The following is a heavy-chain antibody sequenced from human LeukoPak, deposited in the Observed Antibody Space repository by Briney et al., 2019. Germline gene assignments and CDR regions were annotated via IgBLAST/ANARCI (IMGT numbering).Heavy chain of an antibody. J-gene: IGHJ4*02. Sequence: GSLRLSCAASGFTFSSYGMHWVRQAPGKGLEWVAVIWYDGSNKYYADSVKGRFTISRDNSKNTLYLQMNSLRAEDTAVYYCARLSGSYGTTLDYWGQGTLVTVSS. CDR2: IWYDGSNK. V-gene: IGHV3-33*01. D-gene: IGHD1-26*01. CDR1: GFTFSSYG. CDR3: ARLSGSYGTTLDY.